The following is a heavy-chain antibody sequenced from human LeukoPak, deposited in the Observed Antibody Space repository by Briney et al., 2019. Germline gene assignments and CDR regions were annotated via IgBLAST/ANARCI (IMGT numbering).Heavy chain of an antibody. CDR2: IYHSGST. CDR3: ARGAMEAFDI. J-gene: IGHJ3*02. Sequence: SETLSLTCAVSGGSISSGGYSWSWIRQPPGKGLEWIGYIYHSGSTYYNPSLKSRVTISVDRSKNQFSLKLSSVTAADTAVYYCARGAMEAFDIWGQGTMVTVSS. D-gene: IGHD1-1*01. CDR1: GGSISSGGYS. V-gene: IGHV4-30-2*01.